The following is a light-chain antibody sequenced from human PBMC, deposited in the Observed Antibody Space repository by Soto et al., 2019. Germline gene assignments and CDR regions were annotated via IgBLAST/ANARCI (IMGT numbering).Light chain of an antibody. CDR3: QQHDTYPYT. Sequence: DIQMTQSPSSLSASVGDRDTITCRASQGVNKWLAWYRQKPEQAPKSLIYAASNLQGGVPSRFSGTGSGTDLTLTISSLQPEDFATYYCQQHDTYPYTFGQGTKLEIK. V-gene: IGKV1D-16*01. CDR1: QGVNKW. CDR2: AAS. J-gene: IGKJ2*01.